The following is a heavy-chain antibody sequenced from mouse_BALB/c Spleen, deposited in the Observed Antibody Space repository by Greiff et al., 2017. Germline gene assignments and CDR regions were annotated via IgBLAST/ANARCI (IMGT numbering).Heavy chain of an antibody. D-gene: IGHD2-14*01. J-gene: IGHJ4*01. CDR1: GFSLTSYG. CDR2: IWSGGST. CDR3: ASLYYRYDGYAMDY. V-gene: IGHV2-2*02. Sequence: QVQLKESGPGLVQPSQSLSITCTVSGFSLTSYGVHWVRQSPGKGLEWLGVIWSGGSTDYNAAFISRLSISKDNSKSQVFFKMNSLQANDTAIYYCASLYYRYDGYAMDYWGQGTSVTVSS.